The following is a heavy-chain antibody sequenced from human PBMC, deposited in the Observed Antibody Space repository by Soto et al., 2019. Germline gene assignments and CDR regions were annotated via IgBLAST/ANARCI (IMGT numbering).Heavy chain of an antibody. CDR3: ARASTTVTTMYYYGMDV. CDR1: GGSISSGGYS. D-gene: IGHD4-17*01. Sequence: QLQLQESGSGLVKPSQTLSLTCAVSGGSISSGGYSWSWIRQPPGKGLEWIGYIYHSGSTYYNPSLKSRVTISVDRSQNQVSLKLSSVTAADTAVYYCARASTTVTTMYYYGMDVWGQGTTVTVSS. CDR2: IYHSGST. J-gene: IGHJ6*02. V-gene: IGHV4-30-2*01.